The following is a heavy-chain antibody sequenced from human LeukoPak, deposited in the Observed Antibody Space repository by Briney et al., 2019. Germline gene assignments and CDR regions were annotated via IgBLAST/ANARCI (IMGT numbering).Heavy chain of an antibody. J-gene: IGHJ4*02. CDR1: GFTFSNYA. CDR3: AKEIPRIVGVEE. CDR2: ISGSNTRT. V-gene: IGHV3-23*01. Sequence: PGGSLRLSCAASGFTFSNYAMSWVRQAPGRGLEWVSAISGSNTRTYYADSVKGRFTISRDNSKNTLFLQMNSLRVEDTAVYYCAKEIPRIVGVEEWGQGTLVTVSS. D-gene: IGHD1-26*01.